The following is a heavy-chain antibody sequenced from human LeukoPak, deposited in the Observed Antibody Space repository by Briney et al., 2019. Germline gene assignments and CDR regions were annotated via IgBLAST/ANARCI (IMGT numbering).Heavy chain of an antibody. V-gene: IGHV4-31*03. J-gene: IGHJ3*02. D-gene: IGHD2-15*01. Sequence: PSETLSLTCNVSGGSISSGGYYWSWIRQHPGKGLEWIGYIYYTGATYYNPSLKSRVTISVDTSKNQFSLKLSSVTAADTAVYYCARGMSSGDGRRAFDIWGQGTMVTVSS. CDR1: GGSISSGGYY. CDR2: IYYTGAT. CDR3: ARGMSSGDGRRAFDI.